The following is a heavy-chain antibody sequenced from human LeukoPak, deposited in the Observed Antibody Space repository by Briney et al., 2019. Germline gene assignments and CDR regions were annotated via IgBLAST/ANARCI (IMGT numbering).Heavy chain of an antibody. CDR2: ISYDGSNK. CDR3: AQGRHFPKYSSSWSY. D-gene: IGHD6-13*01. J-gene: IGHJ4*02. Sequence: GGSLRLSCAASGFTFSSYAMHWVRQAPGKGLEWVAVISYDGSNKYYADSVKGRFTISRDNSKNTLYLQMNSLRAEDTAVYYCAQGRHFPKYSSSWSYWGQGTLVTVSS. CDR1: GFTFSSYA. V-gene: IGHV3-30-3*01.